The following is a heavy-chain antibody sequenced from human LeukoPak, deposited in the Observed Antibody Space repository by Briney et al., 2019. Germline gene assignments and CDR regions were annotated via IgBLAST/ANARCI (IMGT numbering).Heavy chain of an antibody. V-gene: IGHV3-21*01. CDR1: GFTFSSYS. CDR3: ARVLTGSWDWFDP. CDR2: ISSSSSYI. D-gene: IGHD2-8*02. J-gene: IGHJ5*02. Sequence: GGSLRLSCAASGFTFSSYSMNWVRQAPGKGLEWVSSISSSSSYIYYADSVKGRFTISRDNAKNTLYLQMNSLRAEDTAVYYCARVLTGSWDWFDPWGQGTLITVSS.